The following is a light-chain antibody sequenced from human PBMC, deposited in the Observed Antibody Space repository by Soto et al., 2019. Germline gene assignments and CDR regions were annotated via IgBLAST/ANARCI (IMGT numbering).Light chain of an antibody. CDR3: QQRSNWPLFT. J-gene: IGKJ3*01. V-gene: IGKV3-11*01. CDR1: QNVSSF. Sequence: VLTQSPATLSLSPGERATLSCRASQNVSSFLGWYQQKPGQPPRLLIYDVSDRATGIPARFSGSGSGTDFTRTISSLEPEDFAVYYCQQRSNWPLFTFGPGTKVDI. CDR2: DVS.